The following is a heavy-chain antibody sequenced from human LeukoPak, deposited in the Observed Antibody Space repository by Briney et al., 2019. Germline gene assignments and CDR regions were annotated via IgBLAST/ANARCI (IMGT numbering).Heavy chain of an antibody. J-gene: IGHJ4*02. Sequence: QPGGSLRLSCTASGFAFFNYATSWVRQAPGKGLEWVSGISGSGDNTYYADSVKGRFTISRDSSKNTLYLQMSSLRTEDTAVYCCAKREDSSGWSPLDYWGQGTLVTVSS. D-gene: IGHD6-19*01. CDR2: ISGSGDNT. CDR3: AKREDSSGWSPLDY. CDR1: GFAFFNYA. V-gene: IGHV3-23*01.